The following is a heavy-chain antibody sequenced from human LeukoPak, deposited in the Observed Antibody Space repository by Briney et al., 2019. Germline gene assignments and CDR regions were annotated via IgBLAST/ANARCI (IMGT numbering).Heavy chain of an antibody. D-gene: IGHD4/OR15-4a*01. J-gene: IGHJ4*02. CDR1: GGSFSGYY. CDR2: INHSGST. Sequence: SETLSLTCAVYGGSFSGYYWSWIRQPPGKGLEWIGEINHSGSTNYNPSLKTRVTISVDTSKNQFSLKLSSVTAADTAVYYCARAGYGGNLDYWGQGTLVTVSS. CDR3: ARAGYGGNLDY. V-gene: IGHV4-34*01.